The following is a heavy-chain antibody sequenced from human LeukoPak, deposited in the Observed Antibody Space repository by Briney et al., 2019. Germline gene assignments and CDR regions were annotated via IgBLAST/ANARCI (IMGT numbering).Heavy chain of an antibody. J-gene: IGHJ4*02. Sequence: ASVKVSCKASGYTFTGYYMHWVRQAPGQGLEWMGWINPNSGGTNYAQKFQGRVTMTRDTSISTAYMELSRLRSDDTAVYYCATTAGYSYGYDYFDYWGQGTLVTVSS. CDR1: GYTFTGYY. V-gene: IGHV1-2*02. CDR2: INPNSGGT. D-gene: IGHD5-18*01. CDR3: ATTAGYSYGYDYFDY.